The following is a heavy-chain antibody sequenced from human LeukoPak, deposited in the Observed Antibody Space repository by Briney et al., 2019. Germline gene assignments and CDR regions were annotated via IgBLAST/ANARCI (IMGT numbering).Heavy chain of an antibody. D-gene: IGHD1-26*01. J-gene: IGHJ4*02. Sequence: GGPMRLSCAASGCTFSIYAMSWVRQAPGKGLEWVSAMTASDERTYYADSVKGRFSISRDNAKNTLYLQMTSLRVEDTAVYFCAKDFSGSYDYWGQGTLVTVSS. CDR1: GCTFSIYA. CDR2: MTASDERT. V-gene: IGHV3-23*01. CDR3: AKDFSGSYDY.